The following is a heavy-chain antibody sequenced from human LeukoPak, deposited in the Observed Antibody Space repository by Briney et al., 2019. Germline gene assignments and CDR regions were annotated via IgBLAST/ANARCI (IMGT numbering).Heavy chain of an antibody. V-gene: IGHV4-4*07. J-gene: IGHJ6*03. Sequence: SETLSLTCTVSGGTISSYYWSWIRQPAGKGLEWIGRIYTSGSTNYNPSLKSRVTMSVDTSKNQFSLKLSSVTAADTAVYYCARAVGSGSFQTYYYYMDVWGKGTTVTISS. CDR2: IYTSGST. CDR3: ARAVGSGSFQTYYYYMDV. CDR1: GGTISSYY. D-gene: IGHD3-10*01.